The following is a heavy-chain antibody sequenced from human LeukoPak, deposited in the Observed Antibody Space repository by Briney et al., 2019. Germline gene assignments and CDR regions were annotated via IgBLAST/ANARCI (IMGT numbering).Heavy chain of an antibody. Sequence: GGSLRPSCAASGLTFSRYWMHWVRQAPGKGLVWVLRINNDGSSTTYADSVKGRFTISRDTAKNTLFLQMNSLRDEDTAVYYCRAVAGPDDFWGQGTLVSVSS. D-gene: IGHD6-19*01. CDR2: INNDGSST. CDR1: GLTFSRYW. J-gene: IGHJ4*02. CDR3: RAVAGPDDF. V-gene: IGHV3-74*01.